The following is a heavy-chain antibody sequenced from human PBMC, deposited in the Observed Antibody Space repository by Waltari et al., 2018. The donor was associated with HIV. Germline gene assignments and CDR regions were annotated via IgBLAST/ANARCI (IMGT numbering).Heavy chain of an antibody. CDR2: INHSGST. V-gene: IGHV4-34*01. CDR3: AREVHYYGSGSYFPFDY. CDR1: GGSFSGYY. J-gene: IGHJ4*02. D-gene: IGHD3-10*01. Sequence: QVQLQQWGAGLLKPSETLSLTCAVYGGSFSGYYWSWIRQPPGKGLEWIGEINHSGSTNYHPSLKSRVTISVDTSKNQFSLKLSSVTAADTAVYYCAREVHYYGSGSYFPFDYWGQGTLVTVSS.